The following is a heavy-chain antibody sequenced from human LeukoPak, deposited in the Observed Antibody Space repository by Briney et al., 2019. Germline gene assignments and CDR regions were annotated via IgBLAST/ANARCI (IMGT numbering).Heavy chain of an antibody. CDR3: ARGRTTVTTYYSYSYMDV. CDR2: ISTSGRT. Sequence: SETLSLTCTVSGGSISNYYWTWIRQPAGKGLEWIGRISTSGRTNYNPSLKSRVTISVDKSKNQFSLKLSSVTAADTAVYYCARGRTTVTTYYSYSYMDVWGKGTTVTVSS. J-gene: IGHJ6*03. CDR1: GGSISNYY. V-gene: IGHV4-4*07. D-gene: IGHD4-17*01.